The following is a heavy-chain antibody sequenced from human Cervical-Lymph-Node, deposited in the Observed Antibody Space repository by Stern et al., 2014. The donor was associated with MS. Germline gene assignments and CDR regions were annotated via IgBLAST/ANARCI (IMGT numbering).Heavy chain of an antibody. CDR3: ARGLTYYDFWSGYFPSGMDV. V-gene: IGHV3-11*01. J-gene: IGHJ6*02. CDR2: ISSSGSPI. Sequence: VHLVESGGGLVKPGGSLRLSCAASGFTFSAYYMNWIRQAPGKGLEWVSYISSSGSPIYYADSVKGRFTISRDNAKNSVYLQMNSLRAEDTAMYYCARGLTYYDFWSGYFPSGMDVWGQGTTVTVTS. D-gene: IGHD3-3*01. CDR1: GFTFSAYY.